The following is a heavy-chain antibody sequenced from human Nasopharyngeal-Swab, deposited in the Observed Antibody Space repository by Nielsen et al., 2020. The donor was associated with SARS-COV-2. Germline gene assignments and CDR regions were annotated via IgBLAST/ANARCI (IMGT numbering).Heavy chain of an antibody. Sequence: SETLSLTCTVSGASISSYYWSWIRQPPGKGLAWIGYIYYSGSTNYNPSLKSRVTISVDTSKNQFSLKLSSVTAADTAVYDCAREEEEGTVPNNWFDPWGQGTLVTVSS. D-gene: IGHD4-17*01. CDR1: GASISSYY. CDR2: IYYSGST. CDR3: AREEEEGTVPNNWFDP. V-gene: IGHV4-59*01. J-gene: IGHJ5*02.